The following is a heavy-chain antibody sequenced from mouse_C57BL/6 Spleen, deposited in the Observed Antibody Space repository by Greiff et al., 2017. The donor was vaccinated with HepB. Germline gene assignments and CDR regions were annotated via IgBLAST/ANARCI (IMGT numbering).Heavy chain of an antibody. CDR2: IYPSDSET. D-gene: IGHD1-1*01. CDR1: GYTFTSYW. CDR3: ATGSHFDY. V-gene: IGHV1-61*01. J-gene: IGHJ2*01. Sequence: QVQLQQPGAELVRPGSSVKLSCKASGYTFTSYWMDWVKQRPGQGLEWIGNIYPSDSETHYNQKFKDKATLTVDKSSSTAYMQLSSLTSEDSAVYYCATGSHFDYWGQGTTLTVSS.